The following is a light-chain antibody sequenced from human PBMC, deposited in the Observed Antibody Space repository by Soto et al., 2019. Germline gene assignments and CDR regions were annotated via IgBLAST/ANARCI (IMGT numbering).Light chain of an antibody. V-gene: IGKV3-11*01. CDR1: QSIHTS. CDR2: DST. CDR3: QARTVWPPIR. J-gene: IGKJ2*01. Sequence: THSAAAVSLSPKEIATHSFRASQSIHTSLAWYQQKSGKPPRLVIYDSTLRANGVPDRFGGSRSGTEFTLTINSLEPADFAVYYCQARTVWPPIRFGQGT.